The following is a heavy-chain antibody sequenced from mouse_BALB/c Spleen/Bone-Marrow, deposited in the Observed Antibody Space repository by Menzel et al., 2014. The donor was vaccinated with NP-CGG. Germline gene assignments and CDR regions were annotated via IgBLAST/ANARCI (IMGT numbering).Heavy chain of an antibody. CDR1: GFTFSSYG. D-gene: IGHD2-3*01. CDR2: VNSNGGST. V-gene: IGHV5-6-3*01. CDR3: ARDGYCVFYAMDN. J-gene: IGHJ4*01. Sequence: EVKLVESGGGLVQPGGSLKLSCAASGFTFSSYGMSWVRQTPDKRLVLVAIVNSNGGSTYYPDSVKGRFTISRDNAKNTLYLQMSSLKSEDTAMYYCARDGYCVFYAMDNWGQGTSVTVSS.